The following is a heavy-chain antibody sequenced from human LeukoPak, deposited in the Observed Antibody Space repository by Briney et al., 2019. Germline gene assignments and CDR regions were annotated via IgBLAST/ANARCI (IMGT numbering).Heavy chain of an antibody. Sequence: PSETLSLTCTVSGGSISGFYWSWIRQTAGKGLEWIGRIYTSGSTNYNPSLKSRVTMSLGTSKNQFSLKLSSVTAADTAVYYCARVKLSHGYGYGYNPYYFDYWGQGTLVTVSS. J-gene: IGHJ4*02. V-gene: IGHV4-4*07. CDR2: IYTSGST. D-gene: IGHD5-18*01. CDR1: GGSISGFY. CDR3: ARVKLSHGYGYGYNPYYFDY.